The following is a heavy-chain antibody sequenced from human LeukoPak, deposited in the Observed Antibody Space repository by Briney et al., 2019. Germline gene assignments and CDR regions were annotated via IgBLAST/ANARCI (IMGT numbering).Heavy chain of an antibody. CDR1: GGSISSGGYY. CDR3: ARAAYYDFWSGYYTREHFDY. V-gene: IGHV4-31*03. CDR2: IYYSGST. Sequence: SETLSLTCTVSGGSISSGGYYWSWIRQHPGKGLEWIGYIYYSGSTYYNPSLKSRVTISVDTSKNQFSLKLSSVTAADTAVYYCARAAYYDFWSGYYTREHFDYWGQGTLV. D-gene: IGHD3-3*01. J-gene: IGHJ4*01.